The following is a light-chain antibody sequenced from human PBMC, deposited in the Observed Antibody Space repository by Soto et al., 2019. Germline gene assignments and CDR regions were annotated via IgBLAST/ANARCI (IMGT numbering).Light chain of an antibody. J-gene: IGKJ4*01. Sequence: EIVLTQSPATLSLSPGERVTLSCRASQSVSNYLAWYQQKPGQAPRLLIYDASNKATGIPARFSGSGSGTGFTLTIGSLEAEDFAVYYCQERSNWPLLTFGGGTKVEIK. V-gene: IGKV3-11*01. CDR1: QSVSNY. CDR3: QERSNWPLLT. CDR2: DAS.